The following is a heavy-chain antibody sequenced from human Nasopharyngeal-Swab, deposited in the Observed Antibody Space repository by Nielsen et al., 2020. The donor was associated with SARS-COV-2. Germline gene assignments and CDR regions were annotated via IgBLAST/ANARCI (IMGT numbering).Heavy chain of an antibody. CDR1: GFTFDDYA. CDR2: ISWNSGSI. Sequence: SCAASGFTFDDYAMHWVRQAPGKGLEWVSGISWNSGSIGYADSVKGRFTISRDNAKNSLYLQMNSLRAEDTALYYCSKSRGYYYYMDVWGKGTTVTVSS. V-gene: IGHV3-9*01. CDR3: SKSRGYYYYMDV. D-gene: IGHD3-10*01. J-gene: IGHJ6*03.